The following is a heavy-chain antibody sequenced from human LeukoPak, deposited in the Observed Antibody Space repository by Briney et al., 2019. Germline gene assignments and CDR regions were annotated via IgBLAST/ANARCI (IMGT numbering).Heavy chain of an antibody. CDR3: ARRYSTPYFDY. V-gene: IGHV3-23*01. D-gene: IGHD6-13*01. CDR1: GFTFSSYA. Sequence: GGSLRLSCAASGFTFSSYAMSWVRQAPGKGLEWVSAISGSGGSTYYADSVKGRFTISRDNAKNSLYLQMNSLRAEDTAVYSCARRYSTPYFDYWGQGTLVTVSS. CDR2: ISGSGGST. J-gene: IGHJ4*02.